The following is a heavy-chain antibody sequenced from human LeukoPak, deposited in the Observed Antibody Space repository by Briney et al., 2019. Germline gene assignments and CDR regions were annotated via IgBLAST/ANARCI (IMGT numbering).Heavy chain of an antibody. D-gene: IGHD6-19*01. V-gene: IGHV1-69*04. CDR1: GGTFSSYA. CDR2: IIPILGIA. J-gene: IGHJ3*01. CDR3: ATARQWPGAFDV. Sequence: SVKVSCKASGGTFSSYAISWVRQAPGQGLEWMGRIIPILGIANYAQKFQGRVTITADKSTSTAYMELSSLRSEDTAVYYCATARQWPGAFDVWGQGTMVTVSS.